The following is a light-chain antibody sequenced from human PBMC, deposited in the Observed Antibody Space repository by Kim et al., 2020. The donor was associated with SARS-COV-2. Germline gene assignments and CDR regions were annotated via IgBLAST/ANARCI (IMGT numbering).Light chain of an antibody. CDR2: NNN. CDR1: ASNIGSNS. J-gene: IGLJ2*01. CDR3: AAWDNSLNAFVL. V-gene: IGLV1-44*01. Sequence: QSVLSQPPSASGTPGQRVTISCSGSASNIGSNSVNWYQHLPEKAPKLLMYNNNQRPSGVPDRFSGSKSGTSASLAISGLQSEDEAVYYCAAWDNSLNAFVLFGGGTKVTVL.